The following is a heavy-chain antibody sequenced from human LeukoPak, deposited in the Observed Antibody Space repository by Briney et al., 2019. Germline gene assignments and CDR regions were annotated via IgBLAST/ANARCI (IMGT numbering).Heavy chain of an antibody. J-gene: IGHJ6*03. CDR3: ARDGAFGDPWGGTSYYYYMDV. Sequence: ETLSLTCTVSGGSISSSSYYWGWIRQPPGKGLEWIGSIYYSGSTYYNPSLKSRVTISVDTSKNQFSLKLSSVTAADTAVYYCARDGAFGDPWGGTSYYYYMDVWGKGTTVTVSS. CDR1: GGSISSSSYY. V-gene: IGHV4-39*07. CDR2: IYYSGST. D-gene: IGHD1-7*01.